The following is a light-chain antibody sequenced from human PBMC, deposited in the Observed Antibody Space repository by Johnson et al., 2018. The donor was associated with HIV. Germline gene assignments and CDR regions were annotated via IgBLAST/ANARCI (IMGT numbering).Light chain of an antibody. V-gene: IGLV1-51*01. Sequence: QSVLTQPPSVSAAPGQKVTISFSGSSSNIGNNYVSWYQQLPGTAPKLLIYDNNKRPSGIPDRFSGSKSGTSATLGITGLQTGDEADYYCGTWDSSLSAYVVGTGTKVTGL. CDR2: DNN. CDR3: GTWDSSLSAYV. J-gene: IGLJ1*01. CDR1: SSNIGNNY.